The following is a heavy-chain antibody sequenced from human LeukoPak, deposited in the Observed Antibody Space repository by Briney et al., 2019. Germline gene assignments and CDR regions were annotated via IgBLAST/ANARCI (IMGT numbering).Heavy chain of an antibody. CDR2: ISGSGGST. Sequence: PGGSLRLSCVVSGVTLSNYGMSWVRQAPGKGLEWVAGISGSGGSTNYADSVKGRFTISRDSPKNTLYLQMNSLRAEDTAVYFCAKRGVVIRVILVGFHKEANYFDSWGQGALVTVSS. CDR1: GVTLSNYG. D-gene: IGHD3-22*01. J-gene: IGHJ4*02. V-gene: IGHV3-23*01. CDR3: AKRGVVIRVILVGFHKEANYFDS.